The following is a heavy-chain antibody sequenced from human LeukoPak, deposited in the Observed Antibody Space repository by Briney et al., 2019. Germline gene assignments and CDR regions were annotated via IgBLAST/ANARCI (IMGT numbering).Heavy chain of an antibody. CDR3: AKASAMIVVVSKHFDY. V-gene: IGHV3-23*01. Sequence: PGGSLRLSCAASGFTFRSYAMSWVRQAPGKGLEWVSAISGSGGSAYYADSVKGRFTISRDNSKNTLYLQMNSLRAEDTAVYYCAKASAMIVVVSKHFDYWGQGTLVTVSS. CDR1: GFTFRSYA. CDR2: ISGSGGSA. D-gene: IGHD3-22*01. J-gene: IGHJ4*02.